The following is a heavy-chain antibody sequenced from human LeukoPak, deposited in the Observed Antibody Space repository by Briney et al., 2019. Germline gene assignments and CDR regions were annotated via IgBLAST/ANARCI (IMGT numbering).Heavy chain of an antibody. J-gene: IGHJ4*02. CDR3: ARGLGPMSPSLDY. D-gene: IGHD3-22*01. CDR2: INHSGRV. CDR1: GEPFSYNY. Sequence: PSDTLSLTCAVSGEPFSYNYWTWVRQPPGKGLEWIGDINHSGRVNYRPSLKSRVTISVDTSKSQFSLKLSAVTAADTAVYYCARGLGPMSPSLDYWGQGSLVTVSS. V-gene: IGHV4-34*01.